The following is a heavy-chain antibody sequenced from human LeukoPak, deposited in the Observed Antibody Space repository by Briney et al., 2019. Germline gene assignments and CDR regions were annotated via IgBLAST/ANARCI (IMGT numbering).Heavy chain of an antibody. CDR1: GFTVSSNY. V-gene: IGHV3-53*01. Sequence: GGSLRLSCAASGFTVSSNYMSWVRQAPGKGLEWVSVIYSGGSTYYADSVKGRFTISRDNSKNTLYLQMNSLRAEDTAVYYCASLYYYDSSGYYSNWGQGTLVTVSS. CDR3: ASLYYYDSSGYYSN. J-gene: IGHJ4*02. D-gene: IGHD3-22*01. CDR2: IYSGGST.